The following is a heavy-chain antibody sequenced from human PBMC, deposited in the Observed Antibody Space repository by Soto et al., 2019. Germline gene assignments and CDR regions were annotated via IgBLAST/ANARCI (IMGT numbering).Heavy chain of an antibody. D-gene: IGHD2-2*01. V-gene: IGHV3-48*03. CDR2: ISSSGSTI. CDR3: ARGTRMPYGMDV. Sequence: GGSLRLSCAASGFTFSSYEMNWVRQAPGKGLEWVSYISSSGSTIYYADSVKGRFTISRDNAKNSLYLQMNSLRAEDTAVYYCARGTRMPYGMDVWGQGTTVTVSS. J-gene: IGHJ6*02. CDR1: GFTFSSYE.